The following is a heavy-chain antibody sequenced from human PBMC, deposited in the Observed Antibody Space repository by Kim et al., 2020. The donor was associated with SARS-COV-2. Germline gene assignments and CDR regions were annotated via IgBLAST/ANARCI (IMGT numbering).Heavy chain of an antibody. J-gene: IGHJ4*02. CDR3: ARGLNDLSTPYYSGGFYYFDQ. CDR2: ISKTGST. D-gene: IGHD3-9*01. Sequence: SETLSLTCIVSGDSISSSYWSWIRQSPGKGLEWIAYISKTGSTNYSPSLKSRVTVSIDMSRNQFFLELSSVTAADTAVYYCARGLNDLSTPYYSGGFYYFDQWGQGSLVTVSS. CDR1: GDSISSSY. V-gene: IGHV4-59*01.